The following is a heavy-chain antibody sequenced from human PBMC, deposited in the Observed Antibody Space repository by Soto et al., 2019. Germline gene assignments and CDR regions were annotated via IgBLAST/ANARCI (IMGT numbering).Heavy chain of an antibody. D-gene: IGHD3-22*01. J-gene: IGHJ4*02. CDR1: GGSFSGYY. V-gene: IGHV4-34*01. Sequence: SETLSLTCAVYGGSFSGYYWSWIRQPPGKGLEWIGEINHSGSTNYNPSLKSRVTISVDTSKNQFSLKLSSVTAADTAVYYCARDGGGDSSGYYYGFDYWGQGTLVTVSS. CDR3: ARDGGGDSSGYYYGFDY. CDR2: INHSGST.